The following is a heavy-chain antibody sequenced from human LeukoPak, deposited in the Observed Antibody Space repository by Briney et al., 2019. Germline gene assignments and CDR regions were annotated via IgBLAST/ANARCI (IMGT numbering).Heavy chain of an antibody. D-gene: IGHD3-3*01. CDR1: GGSISSYY. V-gene: IGHV4-59*01. Sequence: SETLSLTCSISGGSISSYYWSWIRQPPGKGLEWIGYIYYSGSTNYNPSLKSRVTISVDTSKNQFSLRLTSVTAADTAVYYCARGGSYYDFWSGYYEYYYYMDVWGKGTTVTVSS. CDR2: IYYSGST. J-gene: IGHJ6*03. CDR3: ARGGSYYDFWSGYYEYYYYMDV.